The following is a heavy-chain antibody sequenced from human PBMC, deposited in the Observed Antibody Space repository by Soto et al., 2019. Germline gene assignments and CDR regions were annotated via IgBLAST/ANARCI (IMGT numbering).Heavy chain of an antibody. CDR1: GFTFSSYG. V-gene: IGHV3-33*03. CDR3: ARLYCSSASCYSVGAFDI. D-gene: IGHD2-2*01. CDR2: IWFDGSEK. J-gene: IGHJ3*02. Sequence: PGGSLRLSCAASGFTFSSYGMHWVRQAPGKGLEWVALIWFDGSEKYYADSVKGRFAISRDNSKNTLYLQMNSLRAEDTAVYYCARLYCSSASCYSVGAFDIWGQGTMVTVSS.